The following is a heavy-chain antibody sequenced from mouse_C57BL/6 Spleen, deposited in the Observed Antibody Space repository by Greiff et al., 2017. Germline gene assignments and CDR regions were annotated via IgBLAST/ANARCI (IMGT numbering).Heavy chain of an antibody. J-gene: IGHJ2*01. CDR3: ARPLITTVVADY. CDR1: GYTFSSYG. V-gene: IGHV5-6*01. D-gene: IGHD1-1*01. CDR2: ISSGGSYT. Sequence: EVHLVESGGDLVKPGGSLKLSCAASGYTFSSYGMSWVRQTPDKRLEWVGTISSGGSYTYYQHSVKGRFTISRDNAKTTLYLQMSSLKSEYTAMYSCARPLITTVVADYWGQGTTLTVSS.